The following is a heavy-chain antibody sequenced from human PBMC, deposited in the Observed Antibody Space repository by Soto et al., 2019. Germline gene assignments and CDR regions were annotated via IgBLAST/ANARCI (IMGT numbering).Heavy chain of an antibody. V-gene: IGHV3-23*01. CDR1: GFTFISYA. CDR2: ISGSGGST. D-gene: IGHD3-3*01. J-gene: IGHJ4*02. CDR3: AKDLAPFGVAVHADY. Sequence: PGGSLRLSCAASGFTFISYAISFFRHSPLKWLEWVSAISGSGGSTYYADSVKGRFTISRDNSKNTLYLQMNSLRAEDTAVYYCAKDLAPFGVAVHADYWGQGTLVTVSS.